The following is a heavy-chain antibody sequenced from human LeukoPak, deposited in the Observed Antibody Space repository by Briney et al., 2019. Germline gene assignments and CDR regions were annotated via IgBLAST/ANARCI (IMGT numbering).Heavy chain of an antibody. CDR1: GYTFTIYY. Sequence: ASVTVSCKASGYTFTIYYMHWGRQAPGQGLEWMGIINPSGGSTSYAQKFQGRVTMTRDTSTSTVYMELSSLRSEDTTGYYCARDSISGDGAFDIWGQGTMVTVSS. V-gene: IGHV1-46*01. J-gene: IGHJ3*02. D-gene: IGHD1-20*01. CDR3: ARDSISGDGAFDI. CDR2: INPSGGST.